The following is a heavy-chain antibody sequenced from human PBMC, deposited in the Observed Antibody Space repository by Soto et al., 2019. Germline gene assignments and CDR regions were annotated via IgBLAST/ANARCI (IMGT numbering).Heavy chain of an antibody. V-gene: IGHV3-33*01. Sequence: GGSLRLSCAASGFTFSSYGMHWVRQAPGKGLEWVAVIWYDGSNKYYADSVKGRFTISRDNSKNTLYLQMNSLRAEDTAVYYCARDSSGWTYYYYGMDVWGQGTTVTVSS. J-gene: IGHJ6*02. CDR2: IWYDGSNK. D-gene: IGHD6-19*01. CDR3: ARDSSGWTYYYYGMDV. CDR1: GFTFSSYG.